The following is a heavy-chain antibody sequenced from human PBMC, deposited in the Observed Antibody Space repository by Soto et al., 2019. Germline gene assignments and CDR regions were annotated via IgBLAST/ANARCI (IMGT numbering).Heavy chain of an antibody. CDR3: ASPKIAFYNWFDP. J-gene: IGHJ5*02. CDR1: GGSISNSNYY. Sequence: SETLSLTCNVSGGSISNSNYYWGWIRQPPGKGLEWIGSIYYTGNTYYNPSLKSRVTISVDTSKNQFSLKLDSVTAADTAVYYCASPKIAFYNWFDPWGQGTLVTVSS. CDR2: IYYTGNT. D-gene: IGHD3-3*02. V-gene: IGHV4-39*01.